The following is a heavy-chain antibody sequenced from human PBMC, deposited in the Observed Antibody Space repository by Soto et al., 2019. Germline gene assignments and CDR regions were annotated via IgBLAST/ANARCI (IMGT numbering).Heavy chain of an antibody. CDR3: ARRRIWLQFDY. J-gene: IGHJ4*02. Sequence: QVQLQQWGAGLLKPSETLSLTCAVYGGSFSGYYWSWIRQPPGKGLEWIGEINHSGSTNYNPSLKSRVTVSVDTSANPFSLKVSSVTAADKAVYYWARRRIWLQFDYWGQGTLVTVSS. CDR1: GGSFSGYY. D-gene: IGHD2-15*01. V-gene: IGHV4-34*01. CDR2: INHSGST.